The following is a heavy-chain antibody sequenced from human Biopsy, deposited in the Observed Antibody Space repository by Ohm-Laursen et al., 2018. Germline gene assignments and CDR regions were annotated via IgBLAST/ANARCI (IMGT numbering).Heavy chain of an antibody. V-gene: IGHV1-69*06. J-gene: IGHJ4*02. Sequence: SVKVSCKTSGAIFSNYAITWVRQAPGQGLEWMGGIIPLFGAPDYAQKFQARVSMTEDTSTDTAYMELRSLRSEDTAVYYCAADINVWNVNYWGQGTQVTVSS. CDR1: GAIFSNYA. CDR3: AADINVWNVNY. CDR2: IIPLFGAP. D-gene: IGHD1-1*01.